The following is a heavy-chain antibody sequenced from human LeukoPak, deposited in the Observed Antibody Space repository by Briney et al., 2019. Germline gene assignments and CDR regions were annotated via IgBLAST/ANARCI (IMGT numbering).Heavy chain of an antibody. J-gene: IGHJ4*02. Sequence: GRSLRLSCAASGFTFSSHGMHWVRQAPGRGLEWITVIWNDGSNKNYVDSVKGRFIISRDNSKNTLYLQMNSLRAEDTAVYYCARGCGGSAACYIIDYWGQGTLVTVSS. V-gene: IGHV3-33*01. CDR2: IWNDGSNK. CDR3: ARGCGGSAACYIIDY. CDR1: GFTFSSHG. D-gene: IGHD2-15*01.